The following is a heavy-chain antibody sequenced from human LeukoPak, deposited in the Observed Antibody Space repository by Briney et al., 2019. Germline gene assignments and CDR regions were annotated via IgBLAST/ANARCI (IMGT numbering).Heavy chain of an antibody. V-gene: IGHV4-59*13. CDR1: GGSIRNYY. Sequence: PSETLSLTCTVSGGSIRNYYWSGIPQPPGKGLEWIGYIYYRGSTNYNPSLKSRVTISVDTSNNRFSLKLSSVTAADTAVYYCARGRDSYDSSSFFDYWGQGTLVTVSS. CDR2: IYYRGST. J-gene: IGHJ4*02. D-gene: IGHD3-22*01. CDR3: ARGRDSYDSSSFFDY.